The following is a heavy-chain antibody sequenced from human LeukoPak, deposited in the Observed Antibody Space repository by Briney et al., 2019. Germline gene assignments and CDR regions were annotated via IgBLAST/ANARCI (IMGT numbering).Heavy chain of an antibody. CDR3: ARLGNQWEQRSFVSY. J-gene: IGHJ4*02. CDR2: IKSKTDGGTT. Sequence: GGSLRLSCAASGFTFSNAWMSWVRQAPGKGLEWVGRIKSKTDGGTTDYAAPVKGRFTISRDDSKNTLYLQMNSLKTEDTAVYYCARLGNQWEQRSFVSYWGQGTLVTVSS. CDR1: GFTFSNAW. D-gene: IGHD1-26*01. V-gene: IGHV3-15*01.